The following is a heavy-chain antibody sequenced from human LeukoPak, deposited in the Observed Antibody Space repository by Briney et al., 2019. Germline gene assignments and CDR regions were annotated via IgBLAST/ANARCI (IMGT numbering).Heavy chain of an antibody. CDR1: GFIFRNFW. V-gene: IGHV3-74*01. CDR3: ARRYCSGGSCYSGWHFDL. D-gene: IGHD2-15*01. CDR2: INSDGSST. J-gene: IGHJ2*01. Sequence: GGSLRLSCAASGFIFRNFWMHWVRQAPGKGLVWVSRINSDGSSTGYADSVKGRFTISRDNAKNTLYLQMNSLRAEDTAVYYCARRYCSGGSCYSGWHFDLWGRGTLVTVSS.